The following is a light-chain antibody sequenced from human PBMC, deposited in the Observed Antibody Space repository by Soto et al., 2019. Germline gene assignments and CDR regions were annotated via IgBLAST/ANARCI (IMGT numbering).Light chain of an antibody. CDR2: DAS. CDR1: QSISSC. Sequence: DIQMTQSPSTLSASVGDRVTITCRASQSISSCLAWYQQTPGKAPNPLIYDASSLKSGVPARFSGSGSGTEFTVSFSGMQQNDFATYYYEHCNTDSTFGRGTRVDIK. V-gene: IGKV1-5*01. CDR3: EHCNTDST. J-gene: IGKJ1*01.